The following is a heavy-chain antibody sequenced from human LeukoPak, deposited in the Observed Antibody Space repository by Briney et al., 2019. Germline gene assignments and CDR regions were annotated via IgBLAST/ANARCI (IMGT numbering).Heavy chain of an antibody. D-gene: IGHD7-27*01. Sequence: GRSLRLSCAASGFTFSSYAMQWVRQAPGKGLEWVAVISYDGSNKYYADSVKGRFTISRDNSKNTLYLQMNSLRAEDTAVYYCARDNWGYLYYYYGMDVWGQGTTVTVSS. J-gene: IGHJ6*02. CDR1: GFTFSSYA. CDR2: ISYDGSNK. V-gene: IGHV3-30-3*01. CDR3: ARDNWGYLYYYYGMDV.